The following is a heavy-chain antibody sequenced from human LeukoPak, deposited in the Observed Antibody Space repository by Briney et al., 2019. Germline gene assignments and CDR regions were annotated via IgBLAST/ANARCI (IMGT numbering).Heavy chain of an antibody. J-gene: IGHJ3*02. V-gene: IGHV4-4*07. CDR3: ARGIATITQDSFDI. CDR2: IYTSGST. Sequence: SETLSLTCSVSGGSVNSNSHYWSWIRQPAGKGLEWIGRIYTSGSTNYNPSLRSRVTMSVDTSKNQFSLRLGSVTAADTALYYCARGIATITQDSFDIWGLGTMVTVSS. D-gene: IGHD1-14*01. CDR1: GGSVNSNSHY.